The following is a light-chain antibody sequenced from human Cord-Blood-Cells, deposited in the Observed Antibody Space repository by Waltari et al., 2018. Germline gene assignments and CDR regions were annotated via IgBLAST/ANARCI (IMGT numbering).Light chain of an antibody. J-gene: IGLJ2*01. CDR2: DVS. Sequence: QSALTQPASVPGSPGQSITIPCTGTSSAVGGYNYVSWYQRHPGKAPKLMIYDVSSRPSGVSNRFSGAKSGNTASLTISGLQAEDEADYYCSSYTSSSTLEVFGGGTKLTVL. CDR3: SSYTSSSTLEV. CDR1: SSAVGGYNY. V-gene: IGLV2-14*01.